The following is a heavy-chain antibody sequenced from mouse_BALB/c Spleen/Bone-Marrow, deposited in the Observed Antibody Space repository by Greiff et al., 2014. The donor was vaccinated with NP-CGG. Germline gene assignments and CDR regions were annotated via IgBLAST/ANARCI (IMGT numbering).Heavy chain of an antibody. CDR2: ISGGGSYT. Sequence: DVKLVESGGGLVKPGGSLKLSCAASGFNFSSYGMSWVRQTPEKRLEWVASISGGGSYTYFPDSVKGRITISRDNAKNNLYLQMSSLRSEDTALYYCARHDYDWFAYWGQGTLVTASA. D-gene: IGHD2-4*01. CDR3: ARHDYDWFAY. J-gene: IGHJ3*01. V-gene: IGHV5-9-2*01. CDR1: GFNFSSYG.